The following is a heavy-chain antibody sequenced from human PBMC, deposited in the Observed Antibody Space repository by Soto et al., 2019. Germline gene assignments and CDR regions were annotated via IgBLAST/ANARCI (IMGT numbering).Heavy chain of an antibody. V-gene: IGHV1-69*13. CDR3: ANRCGGTTVVGGHYYYGREV. Sequence: SVNVSCKASGGTFSSYAISWVRQAPGEGLEWMGGIIPIFGTANYAQKFQGRVTITADESTSTAYMELSRLRSEDTAVYYCANRCGGTTVVGGHYYYGREVWGKGKTVSVSA. CDR2: IIPIFGTA. D-gene: IGHD4-17*01. J-gene: IGHJ6*04. CDR1: GGTFSSYA.